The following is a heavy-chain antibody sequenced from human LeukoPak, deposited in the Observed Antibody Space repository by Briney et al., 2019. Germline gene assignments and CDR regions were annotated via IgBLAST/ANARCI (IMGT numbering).Heavy chain of an antibody. CDR3: ARFRGNIAAAGDY. CDR1: GYTFTSYD. Sequence: ASVKVSCKASGYTFTSYDINWVRQATGQGLEWMGWMSPNSGNTGYAQKFQGRVTMTRNTSISTAYMELSSLRSEDTAVYYCARFRGNIAAAGDYWGQGTLVTVSS. CDR2: MSPNSGNT. J-gene: IGHJ4*02. D-gene: IGHD6-13*01. V-gene: IGHV1-8*01.